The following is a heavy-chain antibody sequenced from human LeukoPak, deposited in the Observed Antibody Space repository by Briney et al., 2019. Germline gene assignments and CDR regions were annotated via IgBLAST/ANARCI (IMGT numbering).Heavy chain of an antibody. J-gene: IGHJ6*02. Sequence: SETLSLTCTVSGGSISSYYWSWIRQPPGKGLEWIGYIYYSGSTNYNPSLKSRVTISVDTSKNQFSLKLSSVTAADTAVYYCARDKVLVVRGVTYGMDVWGQGTTVTVSS. V-gene: IGHV4-59*12. CDR1: GGSISSYY. CDR2: IYYSGST. CDR3: ARDKVLVVRGVTYGMDV. D-gene: IGHD3-10*01.